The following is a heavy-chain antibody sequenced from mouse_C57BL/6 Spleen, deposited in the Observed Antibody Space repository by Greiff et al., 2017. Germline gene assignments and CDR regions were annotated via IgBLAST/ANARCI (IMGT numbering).Heavy chain of an antibody. V-gene: IGHV1-64*01. J-gene: IGHJ2*01. CDR1: GYTFTSYW. Sequence: QVQLKQPGAELVKPGASVKLSCKASGYTFTSYWMHWVKQRPGQGLEWIGMIHPNSGSTNYNEKFKSKATLTVDKSSSTAYMQLSSLTSEDSAVYYCARQLRLRSFDYWGQGTTLTVSS. CDR3: ARQLRLRSFDY. CDR2: IHPNSGST. D-gene: IGHD3-2*02.